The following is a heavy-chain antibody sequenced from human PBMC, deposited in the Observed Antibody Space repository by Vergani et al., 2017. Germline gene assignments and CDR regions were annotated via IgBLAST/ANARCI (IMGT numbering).Heavy chain of an antibody. Sequence: QVQLVESGGGVVQPGRSLRLSCAASGFTFSSYGMHWVRPAPGKGLEWVAVISYDGSNKYYSASVKGLFNLARDNSKNTLYLQMNRLRAEDTAVYYCAKDQYPYDSHGALDYWGQGTLVTVSS. J-gene: IGHJ4*02. CDR2: ISYDGSNK. CDR1: GFTFSSYG. CDR3: AKDQYPYDSHGALDY. V-gene: IGHV3-30*18. D-gene: IGHD3-22*01.